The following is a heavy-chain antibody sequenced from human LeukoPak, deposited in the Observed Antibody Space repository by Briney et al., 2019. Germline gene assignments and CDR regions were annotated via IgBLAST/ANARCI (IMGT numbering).Heavy chain of an antibody. Sequence: GASVKVSCKASGYTFTSYGISWVRQAPGQGLEWMGWISAYNGNTNYAQKLQGRVTMTTDTSTSTAYMELRSLRSDDTAVYYCARDLRIAARRGGYDYWGQGTLVTVSS. CDR3: ARDLRIAARRGGYDY. D-gene: IGHD6-6*01. V-gene: IGHV1-18*01. J-gene: IGHJ4*02. CDR2: ISAYNGNT. CDR1: GYTFTSYG.